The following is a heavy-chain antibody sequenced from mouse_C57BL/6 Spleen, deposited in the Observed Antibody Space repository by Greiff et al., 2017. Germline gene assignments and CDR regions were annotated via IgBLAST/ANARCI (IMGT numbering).Heavy chain of an antibody. CDR1: GYSFTSYY. J-gene: IGHJ3*01. V-gene: IGHV1-66*01. CDR3: ARGTGTIAY. CDR2: IYPGSGNT. Sequence: QVTLKESGPELVKPGASVKISCKASGYSFTSYYIHWVKQRPGQGLEWIGWIYPGSGNTKYNEKFKGKATLTADTSSSTAYMQLSSLTSEDSAVYYCARGTGTIAYWGQGTLVTVSA. D-gene: IGHD4-1*01.